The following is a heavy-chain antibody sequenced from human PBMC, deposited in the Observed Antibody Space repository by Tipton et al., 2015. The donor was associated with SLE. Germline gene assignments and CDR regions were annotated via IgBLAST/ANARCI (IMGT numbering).Heavy chain of an antibody. Sequence: LRLSCTVSGGSISSYYWSWIRQPPGKGLEWIGYIYYSGSTNYNPSLKSRVTISVDTSKNQFSLKLSSVTAADTAVYYCARGYQLPLGPCYYYYMDVWGKGSPGAVSS. D-gene: IGHD2-2*01. CDR2: IYYSGST. CDR3: ARGYQLPLGPCYYYYMDV. CDR1: GGSISSYY. V-gene: IGHV4-59*01. J-gene: IGHJ6*03.